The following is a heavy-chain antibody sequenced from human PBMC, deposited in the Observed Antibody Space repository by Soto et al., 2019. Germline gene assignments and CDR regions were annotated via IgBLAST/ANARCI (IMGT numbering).Heavy chain of an antibody. V-gene: IGHV1-2*02. CDR2: IDPNSGDT. CDR3: ARDCSTGRCYAAGIDY. Sequence: ASVKVSCKASGYVFTGYNIHWVRQAPGQGLEWMGWIDPNSGDTNYAQTFQGRVNLTRDTSISTAYMGLASLRSDDTAVYFCARDCSTGRCYAAGIDYWGQGTLVTVPQ. J-gene: IGHJ4*02. D-gene: IGHD2-15*01. CDR1: GYVFTGYN.